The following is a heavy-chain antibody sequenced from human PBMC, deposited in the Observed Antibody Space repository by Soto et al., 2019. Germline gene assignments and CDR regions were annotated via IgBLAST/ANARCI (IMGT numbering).Heavy chain of an antibody. J-gene: IGHJ4*02. D-gene: IGHD2-21*01. Sequence: QVQLVESGGGVVQPGRSLRLSCAVSGFTVSSYGMHWVRQAPGKGLEWVAVISRDGRTTFYADSMKGRFTISRDNSRNKRVIEMNSRRGHDVVVYCCCGVDESGYRGQGSLVRVSS. CDR3: CGVDESGY. CDR1: GFTVSSYG. CDR2: ISRDGRTT. V-gene: IGHV3-30*03.